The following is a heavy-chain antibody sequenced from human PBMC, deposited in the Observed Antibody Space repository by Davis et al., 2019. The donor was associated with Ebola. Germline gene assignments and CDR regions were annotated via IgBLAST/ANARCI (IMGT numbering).Heavy chain of an antibody. CDR3: ARGRGVTPFDY. CDR1: GFTVISNY. J-gene: IGHJ4*02. D-gene: IGHD2-21*02. V-gene: IGHV3-53*05. CDR2: IYSGGST. Sequence: GESLKISCAASGFTVISNYMSWVRQAPGKGLEWVSVIYSGGSTYYADSVKGRFTISRDNSKNTLYLQMGSLRAEDMAVYYCARGRGVTPFDYWGQGTLITVSS.